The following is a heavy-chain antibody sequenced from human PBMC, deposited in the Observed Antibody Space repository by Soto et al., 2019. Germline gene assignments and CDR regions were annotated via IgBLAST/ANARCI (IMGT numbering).Heavy chain of an antibody. CDR1: GGSISSSRYY. Sequence: QLQLQESGPGLVKPSETLSLTCTVSGGSISSSRYYWGWIRQPPGKGLEWIGSIYYSGSTYYNPSLKSRVSISGDTSKNLCSLELTSLTAADAAVDYCATTYFFGSGRGYWGHGTLVTVSS. CDR2: IYYSGST. D-gene: IGHD3-10*01. V-gene: IGHV4-39*01. CDR3: ATTYFFGSGRGY. J-gene: IGHJ4*01.